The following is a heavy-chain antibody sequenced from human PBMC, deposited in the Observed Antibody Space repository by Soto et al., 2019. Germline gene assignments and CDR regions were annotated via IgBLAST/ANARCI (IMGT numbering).Heavy chain of an antibody. D-gene: IGHD1-20*01. CDR3: VRRAITATTNWGAFDV. V-gene: IGHV3-23*01. J-gene: IGHJ3*01. CDR2: VSPGGYVS. Sequence: PGGSLRLSCAASGFTFSSFVMNWARQAAVKGLELVSSVSPGGYVSHYTDSVKGLFTISRDNSRRTLHLQMDSLRAEDAAVYFCVRRAITATTNWGAFDVWGQGTVVTVSS. CDR1: GFTFSSFV.